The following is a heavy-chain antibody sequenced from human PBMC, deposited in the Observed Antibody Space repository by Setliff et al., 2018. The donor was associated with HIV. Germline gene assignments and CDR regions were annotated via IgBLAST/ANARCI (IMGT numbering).Heavy chain of an antibody. CDR3: ARVRLIFTMIVVVSGAFDI. CDR1: GFTFTGYY. Sequence: GASVKVSCKASGFTFTGYYIHWVRQAPGQGLEWMGWITPNSGGTNYAQKLQGRVTMTTDTSTSTAYMELRSLRSDDTAVYYCARVRLIFTMIVVVSGAFDIWGQGTMVTVSS. D-gene: IGHD3-22*01. CDR2: ITPNSGGT. V-gene: IGHV1-2*02. J-gene: IGHJ3*02.